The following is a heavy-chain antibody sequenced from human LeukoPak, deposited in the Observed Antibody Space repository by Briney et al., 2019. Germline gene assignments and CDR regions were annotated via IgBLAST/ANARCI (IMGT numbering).Heavy chain of an antibody. CDR3: ARDSSNWCFDY. D-gene: IGHD6-13*01. V-gene: IGHV3-7*01. J-gene: IGHJ4*02. CDR1: GFTFSSYW. Sequence: GGSLRLSCAASGFTFSSYWMSWVRQAPGKGLEWVANIKQDGSEKYYVDSVKGRFTISRDNAKNSLYLQMNSLRAEDTAVYFCARDSSNWCFDYWGQGTLVTVSS. CDR2: IKQDGSEK.